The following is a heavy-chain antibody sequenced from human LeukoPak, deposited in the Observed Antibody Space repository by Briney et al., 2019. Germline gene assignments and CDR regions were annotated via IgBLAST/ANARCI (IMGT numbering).Heavy chain of an antibody. D-gene: IGHD3-22*01. J-gene: IGHJ4*02. CDR1: GFIFNGYS. V-gene: IGHV3-48*04. CDR2: ISSSSSTI. CDR3: ARDGYYYDSSGYSSPIDY. Sequence: PGGSLRLSCAASGFIFNGYSMNWVRQAPGKGLEWVSYISSSSSTIYYADSVKGRFSISRDNAKNSLYLQMNSLRAEDTAVYYCARDGYYYDSSGYSSPIDYWGQGTLVTVSS.